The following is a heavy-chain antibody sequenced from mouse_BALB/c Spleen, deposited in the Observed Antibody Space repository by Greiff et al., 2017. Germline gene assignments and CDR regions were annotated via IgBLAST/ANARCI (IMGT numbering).Heavy chain of an antibody. Sequence: VQLQQSGPELVKPGASVKISCKASGYAFSSSWMNWVKQRPGQGLEWIGRIYPGDGDTNYNGKFKGKATLTADKSSSTAYMQLSSLTSVDSAVYFCARDYYGSRDFDVWGAGTTVTVSS. D-gene: IGHD1-1*01. CDR3: ARDYYGSRDFDV. CDR2: IYPGDGDT. J-gene: IGHJ1*01. CDR1: GYAFSSSW. V-gene: IGHV1-82*01.